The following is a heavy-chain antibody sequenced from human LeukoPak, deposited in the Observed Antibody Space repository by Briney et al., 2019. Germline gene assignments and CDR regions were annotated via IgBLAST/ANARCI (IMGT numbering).Heavy chain of an antibody. CDR1: GFTFSSYS. Sequence: GGSLRLSCAASGFTFSSYSMNWVRQAPGKGLEWVSSISSSSSYIYYADSVKGRFTISRDNAKNSLHLQMNSLRAEDTAVYYCATDQGATAATPSNFDFWGQGTLVTVSS. CDR3: ATDQGATAATPSNFDF. V-gene: IGHV3-21*01. D-gene: IGHD4/OR15-4a*01. J-gene: IGHJ4*02. CDR2: ISSSSSYI.